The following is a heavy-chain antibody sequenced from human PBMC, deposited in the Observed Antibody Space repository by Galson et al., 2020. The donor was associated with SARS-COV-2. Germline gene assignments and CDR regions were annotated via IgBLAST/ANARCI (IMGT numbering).Heavy chain of an antibody. D-gene: IGHD1-26*01. J-gene: IGHJ4*02. CDR2: ISYDGSNK. V-gene: IGHV3-30*04. CDR1: GFTFSSYA. Sequence: GESLKISCAASGFTFSSYAMHWVRQAPGKGLEWVAAISYDGSNKYYADSVKGRFTISRDNSKNTLYLQMNSLRAEDTAVYYCARDGQEWELLRYYFDYWGQGTLVTVSS. CDR3: ARDGQEWELLRYYFDY.